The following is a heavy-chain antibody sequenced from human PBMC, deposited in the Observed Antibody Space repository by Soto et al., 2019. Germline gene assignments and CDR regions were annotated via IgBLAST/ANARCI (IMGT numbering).Heavy chain of an antibody. CDR1: GGTFSSYT. CDR2: IIPLFGTI. Sequence: QVQLVQSGAEVKKPGSSVKVSCNASGGTFSSYTISWVRQAPGQGLEWVGGIIPLFGTINYAQEFQGRLTIAADTSTSTAYLELTSLESDDTAVYYCARKVASSDDAFDLWGQGTMVTVSS. CDR3: ARKVASSDDAFDL. J-gene: IGHJ3*01. V-gene: IGHV1-69*06.